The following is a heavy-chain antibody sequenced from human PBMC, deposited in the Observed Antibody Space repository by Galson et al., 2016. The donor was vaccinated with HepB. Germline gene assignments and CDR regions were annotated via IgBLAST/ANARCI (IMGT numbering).Heavy chain of an antibody. Sequence: LSLTCTVSGGSISSYYWSWIRQPPGKGLEWIGYISYTGSTNYNPSLKSRVTISADTAKNQFSLKLSSVTAADTAVYYCARVRDRYCSDGSCYSELAYYGLDVWGQGTTVLVSS. CDR2: ISYTGST. V-gene: IGHV4-59*01. D-gene: IGHD2-15*01. J-gene: IGHJ6*02. CDR1: GGSISSYY. CDR3: ARVRDRYCSDGSCYSELAYYGLDV.